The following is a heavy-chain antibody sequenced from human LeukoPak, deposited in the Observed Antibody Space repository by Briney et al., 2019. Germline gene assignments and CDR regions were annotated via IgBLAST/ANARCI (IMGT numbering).Heavy chain of an antibody. D-gene: IGHD3-22*01. V-gene: IGHV1-69*06. CDR1: GGTFSSYA. Sequence: SVKVSCKASGGTFSSYAISWVRQAPGQGLEWMGRIIPIFGTANYAQKFQGRVTITADKSTSTAYMELSSLRSEDTAVYYCARYGAKNYYDSSGPFDPWGQGTLVTVSS. CDR2: IIPIFGTA. CDR3: ARYGAKNYYDSSGPFDP. J-gene: IGHJ5*02.